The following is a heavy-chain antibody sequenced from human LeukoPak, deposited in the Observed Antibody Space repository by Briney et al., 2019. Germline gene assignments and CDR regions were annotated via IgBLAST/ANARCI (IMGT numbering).Heavy chain of an antibody. D-gene: IGHD3-22*01. Sequence: AGGSLRLSCAASGFTFSNYAMHWVRQAPGKGLEWVAVIWYDGSNKYYTDSVKGRFTISRDNSKNTLYLQMNSLTPEDTAVFYCARRASWSTGYLDQWGQGTLVTVSS. V-gene: IGHV3-33*01. J-gene: IGHJ4*02. CDR2: IWYDGSNK. CDR3: ARRASWSTGYLDQ. CDR1: GFTFSNYA.